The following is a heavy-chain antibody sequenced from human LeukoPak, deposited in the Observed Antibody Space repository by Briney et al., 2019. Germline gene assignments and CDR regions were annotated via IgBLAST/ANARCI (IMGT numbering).Heavy chain of an antibody. CDR1: GFTFSSYA. D-gene: IGHD3-10*01. CDR3: AKDGGYGSGSLLAFDI. Sequence: GGSLRLSCAASGFTFSSYAMSWVRQAPGKGLEWVSAISGSGGSTYYADSVKGQFTISRDNSKNALYLQMNSLRAEDTAVYYCAKDGGYGSGSLLAFDIWGQGTMVTVSS. J-gene: IGHJ3*02. V-gene: IGHV3-23*01. CDR2: ISGSGGST.